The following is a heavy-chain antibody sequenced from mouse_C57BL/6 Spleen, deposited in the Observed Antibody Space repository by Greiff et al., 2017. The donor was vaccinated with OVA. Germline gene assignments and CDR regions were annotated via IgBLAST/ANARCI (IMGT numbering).Heavy chain of an antibody. V-gene: IGHV1-50*01. D-gene: IGHD4-1*01. J-gene: IGHJ4*01. Sequence: QVQLQQSGAELVKPGASVKLSCKASGYTFTSYWMQWVKQRPGQGLEWIGEIDPSDSYTNYNQKFKGKATLTVDTSSSTAYMQLSSLTSEDSAVYYCASSANWGYAMDYWGQGTSVTVSS. CDR2: IDPSDSYT. CDR3: ASSANWGYAMDY. CDR1: GYTFTSYW.